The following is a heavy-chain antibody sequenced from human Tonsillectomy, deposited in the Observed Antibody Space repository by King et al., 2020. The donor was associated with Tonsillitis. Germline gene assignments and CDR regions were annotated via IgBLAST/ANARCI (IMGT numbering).Heavy chain of an antibody. V-gene: IGHV3-7*01. CDR3: ARDGRLLVY. J-gene: IGHJ4*02. CDR2: INPDGSEE. CDR1: GFTFSSHW. D-gene: IGHD1-1*01. Sequence: VQLVESGGGLVQPGGSLRLSCTASGFTFSSHWMSWVRQAPGKGLEYVANINPDGSEENYVDSVKGRFTISRDNAKNSLYLQMHSLRAEDTAVYYCARDGRLLVYWGQGTLVTVSS.